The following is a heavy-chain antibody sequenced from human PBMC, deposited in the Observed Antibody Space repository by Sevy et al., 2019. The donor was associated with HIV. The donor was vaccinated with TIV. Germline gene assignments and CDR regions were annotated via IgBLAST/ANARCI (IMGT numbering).Heavy chain of an antibody. CDR2: ISHDEIHK. D-gene: IGHD3-16*01. CDR3: ARDLPHLLPWELSRGSDF. Sequence: GGCLRLSCTAYGFTFSNYAVHWVRQAPGKGLEWVAIISHDEIHKEFADSVRGRFSISRDTSKNTIYLQMNSLRPEDTAVYYCARDLPHLLPWELSRGSDFWGQGTLVTVSS. J-gene: IGHJ4*02. V-gene: IGHV3-30*04. CDR1: GFTFSNYA.